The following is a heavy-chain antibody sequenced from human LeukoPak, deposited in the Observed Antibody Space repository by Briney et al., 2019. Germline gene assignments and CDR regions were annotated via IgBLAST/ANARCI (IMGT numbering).Heavy chain of an antibody. D-gene: IGHD1-14*01. CDR2: IKEDGSEQ. Sequence: GGSLRLACAASGFTFSTYNMNWVRQAPGKGLEWVANIKEDGSEQYYVNSLKGRFTISRDNVKNSLYLQMNSLRVEDSAVYYCARDSFETDIDYWGQGTLVTVSS. CDR3: ARDSFETDIDY. J-gene: IGHJ4*02. V-gene: IGHV3-7*01. CDR1: GFTFSTYN.